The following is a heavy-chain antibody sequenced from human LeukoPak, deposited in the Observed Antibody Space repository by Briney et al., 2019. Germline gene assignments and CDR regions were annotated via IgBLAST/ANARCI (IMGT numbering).Heavy chain of an antibody. J-gene: IGHJ6*02. V-gene: IGHV3-64D*06. CDR2: IIISGGST. CDR1: GVTFSNFA. Sequence: TGGSLRLSCSVSGVTFSNFAMYWVRQAPGKGLEFISTIIISGGSTYCADSVKGRFTISRDISKQTLYLQMSSLKAEDTAVYYCVRGGGYSGYPWESDYHYSLDVWGQGTTVTVSS. D-gene: IGHD5-12*01. CDR3: VRGGGYSGYPWESDYHYSLDV.